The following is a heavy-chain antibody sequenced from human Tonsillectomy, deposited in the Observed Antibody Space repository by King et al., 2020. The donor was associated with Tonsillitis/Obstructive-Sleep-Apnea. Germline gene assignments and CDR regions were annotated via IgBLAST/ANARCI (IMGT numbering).Heavy chain of an antibody. J-gene: IGHJ5*02. CDR1: GFTFSNAW. V-gene: IGHV3-15*01. CDR3: TPLSGWSFDH. CDR2: IKSKTDGGTT. D-gene: IGHD6-19*01. Sequence: VQLVESGGGLVKSGGSLRLSCAASGFTFSNAWMSWVRQAPGKGLEWVGRIKSKTDGGTTDYITPVQCRFTISRDDSKYTLFLQMNSLKTEDTAVYYCTPLSGWSFDHWGQGTRVSVPS.